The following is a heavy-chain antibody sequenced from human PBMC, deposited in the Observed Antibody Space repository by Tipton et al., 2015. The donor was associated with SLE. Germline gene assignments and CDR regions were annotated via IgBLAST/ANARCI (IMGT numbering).Heavy chain of an antibody. Sequence: TLSLTCSISGGSVSSDRWWSWVRQPPGKGLEWIGEVYHTGSSHSNPSLKSRVTLSVDKSRNVFSLSLSAVTAADTAVYFCARLGSTTYLTLDGFYFDYWGQGTRVTVSS. V-gene: IGHV4-4*01. CDR2: VYHTGSS. CDR1: GGSVSSDRW. CDR3: ARLGSTTYLTLDGFYFDY. J-gene: IGHJ4*02. D-gene: IGHD2/OR15-2a*01.